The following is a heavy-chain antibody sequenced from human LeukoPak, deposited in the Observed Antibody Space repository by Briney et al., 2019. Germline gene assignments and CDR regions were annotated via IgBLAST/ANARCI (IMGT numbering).Heavy chain of an antibody. D-gene: IGHD3-10*01. V-gene: IGHV4-39*01. CDR1: GGSISSSSYY. J-gene: IGHJ5*02. CDR2: IYYSGST. Sequence: SETLSLTCTVSGGSISSSSYYWGWIRQPPGKGLEWIGSIYYSGSTYYNPTLKSRVTISVDTSQTQFSLKLSSVTAADTAVYYCAGRGVAGLWFGESFNWFDPWGQGTLVTVSS. CDR3: AGRGVAGLWFGESFNWFDP.